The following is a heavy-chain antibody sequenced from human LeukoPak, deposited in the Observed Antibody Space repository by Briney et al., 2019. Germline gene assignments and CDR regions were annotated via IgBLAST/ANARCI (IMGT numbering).Heavy chain of an antibody. CDR1: GFTFSSYG. Sequence: PGGSLRLSCAASGFTFSSYGMHWVRQAPGKGLEWVAVTSYDESKTQYGDSVKGRFTISRDNSKNSLYLQMNSLRAEDTAVYYCARDLAATGTVIDYWGQGILVTVSS. V-gene: IGHV3-30*03. CDR2: TSYDESKT. D-gene: IGHD6-13*01. J-gene: IGHJ4*02. CDR3: ARDLAATGTVIDY.